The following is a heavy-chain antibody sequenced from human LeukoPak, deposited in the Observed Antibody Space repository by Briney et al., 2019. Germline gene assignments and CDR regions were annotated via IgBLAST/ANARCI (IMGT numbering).Heavy chain of an antibody. CDR1: GFTFAKYA. J-gene: IGHJ4*02. Sequence: GGSLKLSCVGSGFTFAKYAMTWVREAPGKGLEWVSVISGSGNVTYYSESVKGRFTISRDNSKRTLYLQMDSLRSDDTAIYYCAKDRAGANWGQGTLVLVSS. CDR3: AKDRAGAN. CDR2: ISGSGNVT. V-gene: IGHV3-23*01.